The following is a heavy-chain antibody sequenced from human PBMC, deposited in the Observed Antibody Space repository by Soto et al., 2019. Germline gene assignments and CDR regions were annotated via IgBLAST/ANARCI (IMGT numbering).Heavy chain of an antibody. D-gene: IGHD6-13*01. V-gene: IGHV4-4*02. Sequence: SETLSLTCAVSGCSISSSNWWSWVRQPPGKGLEWIGEIYHSGSTNYNPSLKSRVTISVDKSKNQFSLKLSSVTAADTAVYYCARAKAAAGYYYYGMDVWGQGTTVTVSS. CDR2: IYHSGST. CDR1: GCSISSSNW. J-gene: IGHJ6*02. CDR3: ARAKAAAGYYYYGMDV.